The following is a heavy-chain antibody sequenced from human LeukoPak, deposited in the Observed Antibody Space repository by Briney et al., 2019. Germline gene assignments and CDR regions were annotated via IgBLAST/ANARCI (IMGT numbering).Heavy chain of an antibody. D-gene: IGHD3-10*01. J-gene: IGHJ4*02. CDR3: ARGSGNSFDY. V-gene: IGHV3-74*01. CDR1: GFTFSSYW. Sequence: GGSLRLSCAVSGFTFSSYWMHWIRQAPGKGLVWVSRINSDGSSTNYADSVKGRFTISRDNAKNSLYLQMNNLRDEDTAVYYCARGSGNSFDYWGQGALVTVSS. CDR2: INSDGSST.